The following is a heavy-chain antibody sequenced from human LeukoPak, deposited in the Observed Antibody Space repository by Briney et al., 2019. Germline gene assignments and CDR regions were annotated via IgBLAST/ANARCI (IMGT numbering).Heavy chain of an antibody. CDR3: ARGGGYCSSCFDY. V-gene: IGHV3-21*01. CDR1: GLTFTRYS. CDR2: ISTSSGYI. D-gene: IGHD2-2*01. Sequence: GGSLRLSCAASGLTFTRYSMSWVRQAPGKGLEWVSSISTSSGYIYYADSVMGRFTIFRDNAKNSLYLQMNSLRPEDTAVYYCARGGGYCSSCFDYWGQGTLVTVSS. J-gene: IGHJ4*02.